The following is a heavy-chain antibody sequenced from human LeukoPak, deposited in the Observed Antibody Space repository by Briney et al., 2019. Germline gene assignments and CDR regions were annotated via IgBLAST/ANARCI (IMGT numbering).Heavy chain of an antibody. CDR1: GGSIRSISYY. J-gene: IGHJ3*02. V-gene: IGHV4-39*07. D-gene: IGHD6-13*01. CDR2: IYYSGPT. CDR3: ARRSGIAAAGNRAAFDI. Sequence: SETLSLTCTVSGGSIRSISYYWGWIRQPPGKGLEWIGTIYYSGPTYYNPSLKSRVTISVETSKNQFSLKLSSVTAADTAVYYCARRSGIAAAGNRAAFDIWGQGTMVTVSS.